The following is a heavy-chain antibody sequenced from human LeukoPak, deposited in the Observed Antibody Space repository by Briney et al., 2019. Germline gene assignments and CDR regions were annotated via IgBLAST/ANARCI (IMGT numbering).Heavy chain of an antibody. V-gene: IGHV4-39*01. J-gene: IGHJ4*02. D-gene: IGHD3-10*01. Sequence: SETLSLTCTVSGGSISSSSYYWGWIRQPPGKGLEWIGSIYYSGSTYYNPSLKSRVTISVDTSKNQFSLKLSSVTAADTAVYYCARAAPRNVQYYYGSGRASTYDYWGQGTLVTVSS. CDR1: GGSISSSSYY. CDR3: ARAAPRNVQYYYGSGRASTYDY. CDR2: IYYSGST.